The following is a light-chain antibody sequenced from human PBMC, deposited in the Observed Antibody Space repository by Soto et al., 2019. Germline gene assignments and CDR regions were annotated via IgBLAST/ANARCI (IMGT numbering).Light chain of an antibody. CDR2: KAS. CDR1: QTISSW. Sequence: DIQMTQSPSTLSGSVGDRVTITCRASQTISSWLAWYRQKPGKAPKLLIYKASTLKSGVPSRFSGSGSGTEFTLTVSSLQSEDFAVYYCQQYNNWPRTFGQGTKVDI. V-gene: IGKV1-5*03. CDR3: QQYNNWPRT. J-gene: IGKJ1*01.